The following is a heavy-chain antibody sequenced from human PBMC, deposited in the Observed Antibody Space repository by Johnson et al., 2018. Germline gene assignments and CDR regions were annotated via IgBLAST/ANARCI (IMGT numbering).Heavy chain of an antibody. CDR3: AASVYDSSGYYFDDAVDN. CDR1: GFIFSSSA. D-gene: IGHD3-22*01. Sequence: QVQLVESGGGVVQPGRSLRLSCAASGFIFSSSAMRWVRQAPGKGLEWVAVISYDGSNKYYADSVKGRFTISRDNSKNTLYLQMNSLRAEDTALYYCAASVYDSSGYYFDDAVDNWGQGTMVTVFS. CDR2: ISYDGSNK. V-gene: IGHV3-30-3*01. J-gene: IGHJ3*02.